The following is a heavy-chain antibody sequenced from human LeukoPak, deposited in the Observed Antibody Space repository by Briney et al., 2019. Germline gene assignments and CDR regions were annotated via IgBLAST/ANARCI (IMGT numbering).Heavy chain of an antibody. Sequence: GGSLRLSCAASGFTFDDYAMHWVRQAPGKGLEWVSGISWNSGSIGYADSVKGRFTISRDNAKNSLYPQMNSLRAEDTALYYCAGETFDYWGQGTLVTVSS. V-gene: IGHV3-9*01. CDR1: GFTFDDYA. CDR3: AGETFDY. CDR2: ISWNSGSI. J-gene: IGHJ4*02.